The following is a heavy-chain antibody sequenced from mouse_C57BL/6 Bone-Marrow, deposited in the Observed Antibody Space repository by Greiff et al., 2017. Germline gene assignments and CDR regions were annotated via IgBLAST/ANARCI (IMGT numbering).Heavy chain of an antibody. D-gene: IGHD1-1*01. J-gene: IGHJ4*01. CDR1: GFTFTSYA. V-gene: IGHV5-4*03. CDR3: ASEGITTVVASYAMDY. Sequence: EVMLVESGGGLVKPGASLKLSCAASGFTFTSYAMSWVRQTPEKRLEWVATISDGGSYTYYPDTVKGRFTLPRDNAENTLYLQMSHLKSEDTAMYYCASEGITTVVASYAMDYWGQGTSVTVSS. CDR2: ISDGGSYT.